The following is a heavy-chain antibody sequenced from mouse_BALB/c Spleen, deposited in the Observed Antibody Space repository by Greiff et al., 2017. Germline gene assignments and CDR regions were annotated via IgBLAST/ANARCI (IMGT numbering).Heavy chain of an antibody. Sequence: DVHLVESGGGLVQPGGSRKLSCAASGFTFSSFGMHWVRQAPEKGLEWVAYISSGSSTIYYADTVKGRFTISRDNPKNTLFLQMTSLRSEDTAMYYCAREGRYDFDYWGQGTTLTVSS. CDR3: AREGRYDFDY. CDR1: GFTFSSFG. D-gene: IGHD2-14*01. J-gene: IGHJ2*01. CDR2: ISSGSSTI. V-gene: IGHV5-17*02.